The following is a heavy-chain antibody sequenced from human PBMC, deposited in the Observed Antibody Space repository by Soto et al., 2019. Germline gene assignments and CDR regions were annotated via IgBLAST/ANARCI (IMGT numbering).Heavy chain of an antibody. CDR2: ISWNSGSI. V-gene: IGHV3-9*01. CDR1: GFTFDDYA. CDR3: AKDIARGGRQLLYFNYYGMDV. D-gene: IGHD2-2*02. J-gene: IGHJ6*02. Sequence: GGSLRLSCAASGFTFDDYAMHWVRQAPGKGLEWVSGISWNSGSIGYADSVKGRFTISRDNAKNSLYLQMNSLRAEDTALYYCAKDIARGGRQLLYFNYYGMDVWGQGTTVTVSS.